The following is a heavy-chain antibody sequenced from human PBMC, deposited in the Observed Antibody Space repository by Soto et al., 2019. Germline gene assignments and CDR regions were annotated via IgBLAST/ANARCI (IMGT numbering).Heavy chain of an antibody. CDR2: IKKDGSEK. V-gene: IGHV3-7*05. J-gene: IGHJ6*02. CDR1: GFTFSNYW. D-gene: IGHD3-3*02. Sequence: EVQLVESWGGLVQPGGSLRLSCAVSGFTFSNYWMSWVRQAPGKGLEWVANIKKDGSEKYYVDSVKGRFIISRDNGKKSLYLQMNDLRAEDTAVYYCAAILGMDVWGQGTTVTVSS. CDR3: AAILGMDV.